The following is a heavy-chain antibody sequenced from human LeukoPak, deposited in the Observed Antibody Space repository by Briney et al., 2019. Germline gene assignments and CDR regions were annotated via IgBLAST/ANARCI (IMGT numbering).Heavy chain of an antibody. J-gene: IGHJ3*02. V-gene: IGHV4-59*01. CDR1: GGSISSYY. CDR2: IYYSGST. CDR3: ARLWFGELLRAFDI. D-gene: IGHD3-10*01. Sequence: SETLSLTCTVSGGSISSYYWSWIRQPPGKGLEWIGYIYYSGSTNYNPSLKSRVTISVDTSKNQFSLKLSSVTAADTAVYYCARLWFGELLRAFDIWGQGTMVTVSS.